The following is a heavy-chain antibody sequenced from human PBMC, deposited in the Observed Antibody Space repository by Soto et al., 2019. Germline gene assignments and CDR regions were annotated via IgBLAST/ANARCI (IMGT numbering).Heavy chain of an antibody. CDR2: IYYSGST. CDR1: GGSISSGGYY. Sequence: SETLSLTCTVSGGSISSGGYYWSWIRQHPGKGLEWIGYIYYSGSTYYNPSLKSRVTISVDTSKNQFSLKLSSVTAADTAVYYCATRIAAAGRVDYWGQGTLVTVSS. CDR3: ATRIAAAGRVDY. D-gene: IGHD6-13*01. V-gene: IGHV4-31*03. J-gene: IGHJ4*02.